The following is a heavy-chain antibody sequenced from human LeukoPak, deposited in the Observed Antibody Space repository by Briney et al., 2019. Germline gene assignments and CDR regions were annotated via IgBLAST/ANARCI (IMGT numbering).Heavy chain of an antibody. CDR2: IYYTGST. J-gene: IGHJ4*02. CDR1: GGSISSGGYY. CDR3: ARTHSGSYYGLDY. V-gene: IGHV4-39*01. Sequence: SQTLSLTCTVSGGSISSGGYYWGWIRQPPGKGLEWIGSIYYTGSTYYNPSLKSRVTISVDASKNQLSLKLSSVSAADTAVYYCARTHSGSYYGLDYWGQGTLVTVSS. D-gene: IGHD1-26*01.